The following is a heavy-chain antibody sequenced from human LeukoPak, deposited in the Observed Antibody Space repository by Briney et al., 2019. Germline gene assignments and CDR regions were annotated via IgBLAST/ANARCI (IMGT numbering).Heavy chain of an antibody. Sequence: GASVKVSCKASGGTFSSYAISWVRQAPGQGLEWMGIINPSGGSTSYAQKFQCRVTMTRDTSTSTVYMELSSLRSEDTAVYYCARVPLRGYDILTGNGPNYYDYWGQGTLVTVSS. V-gene: IGHV1-46*01. D-gene: IGHD3-9*01. J-gene: IGHJ4*02. CDR2: INPSGGST. CDR1: GGTFSSYA. CDR3: ARVPLRGYDILTGNGPNYYDY.